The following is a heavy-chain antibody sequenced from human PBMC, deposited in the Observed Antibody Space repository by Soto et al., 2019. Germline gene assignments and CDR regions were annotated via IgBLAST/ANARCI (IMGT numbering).Heavy chain of an antibody. CDR1: GGSFSGYY. Sequence: QVQLQQWGAGLLKPSETLSLTCAVYGGSFSGYYWSWIRQPPGKGLEWIGEINHSGSTNYNPSLKSRVTISVDTSKNQFSLKLSSVTAADTAVYYCARVRYGDRSGWPQPYPYWGQGTLVTVSS. D-gene: IGHD6-19*01. V-gene: IGHV4-34*01. CDR3: ARVRYGDRSGWPQPYPY. CDR2: INHSGST. J-gene: IGHJ4*02.